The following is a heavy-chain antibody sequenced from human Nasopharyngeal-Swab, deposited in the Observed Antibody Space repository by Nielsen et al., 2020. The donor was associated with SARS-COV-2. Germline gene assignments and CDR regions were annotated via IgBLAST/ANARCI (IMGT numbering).Heavy chain of an antibody. V-gene: IGHV4-4*02. CDR3: ARGRRERAPRYYYYGMDV. D-gene: IGHD1-1*01. Sequence: ESLRLSCAVSGGSFTSGLWWTWVRQPPGKGLEWIGEINPSGSTDYNPSLKSRVSMSVDTSKNQVFLNLRSVTAADTAVYYCARGRRERAPRYYYYGMDVWGQGTTVTVS. CDR2: INPSGST. J-gene: IGHJ6*02. CDR1: GGSFTSGLW.